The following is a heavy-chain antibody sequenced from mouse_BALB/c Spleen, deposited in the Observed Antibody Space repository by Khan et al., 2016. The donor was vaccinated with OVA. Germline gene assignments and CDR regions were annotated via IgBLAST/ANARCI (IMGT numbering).Heavy chain of an antibody. J-gene: IGHJ2*01. V-gene: IGHV1-20*02. CDR3: ARNYRSDFDY. CDR2: INPHIGET. CDR1: GYSFTGYF. D-gene: IGHD1-1*01. Sequence: EVKLQESGPELVKPGASVKISCKASGYSFTGYFMNWVMQSHGKSLEWIGRINPHIGETLYNQKFKGKATLTVDESSSTVHMELRSLASEDSAVYYCARNYRSDFDYWGQGTTLTVSS.